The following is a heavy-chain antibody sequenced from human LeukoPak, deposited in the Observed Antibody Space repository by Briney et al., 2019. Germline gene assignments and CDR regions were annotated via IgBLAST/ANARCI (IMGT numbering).Heavy chain of an antibody. D-gene: IGHD6-19*01. V-gene: IGHV3-20*04. J-gene: IGHJ4*02. CDR1: GFTFDDYG. CDR2: INWNGDST. Sequence: AGGSLRLSCAASGFTFDDYGMSWVRQAPGKGLEWVSGINWNGDSTDYADSVKGRFTISRENAKNSLYLQMNSLRAEDTALYYGARGLYSSGWFWGQGTLVTVSS. CDR3: ARGLYSSGWF.